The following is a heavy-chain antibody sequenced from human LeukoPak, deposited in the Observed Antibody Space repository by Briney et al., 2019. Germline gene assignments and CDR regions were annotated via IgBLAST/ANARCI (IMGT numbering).Heavy chain of an antibody. J-gene: IGHJ4*02. V-gene: IGHV3-72*01. CDR1: GFTFSDHY. Sequence: GGSLRLSCAASGFTFSDHYMDWARQAPGKGREGVGQTKNKAHSYTTEYAACVKGRFSISRDDSQHSLYLQMNSLRTEDTAVYYCAKDSCSSTSCYRGFDYWGQGALVTVSS. CDR3: AKDSCSSTSCYRGFDY. CDR2: TKNKAHSYTT. D-gene: IGHD2-2*02.